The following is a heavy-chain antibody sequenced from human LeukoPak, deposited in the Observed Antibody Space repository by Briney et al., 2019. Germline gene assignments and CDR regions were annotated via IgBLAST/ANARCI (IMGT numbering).Heavy chain of an antibody. V-gene: IGHV5-51*01. CDR1: GYNFANFW. CDR2: ISPADSKT. CDR3: AGGGLAVPGQRFDY. J-gene: IGHJ4*02. Sequence: GESLKISCKSSGYNFANFWIAWVRQMPGRGLEWMGIISPADSKTRYSPSFQGQGSISADKSINSAYLQCSSLKTSDTAMYYCAGGGLAVPGQRFDYWGQGALVTVSS. D-gene: IGHD6-19*01.